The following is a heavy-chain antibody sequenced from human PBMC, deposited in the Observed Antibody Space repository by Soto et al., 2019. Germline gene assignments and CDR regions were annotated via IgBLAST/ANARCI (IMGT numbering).Heavy chain of an antibody. CDR2: IYYSGST. V-gene: IGHV4-59*01. Sequence: LSLTCTVSGGSISSYYWSWIRQPPGKGLEWIGYIYYSGSTNYNPSLKSRVTISVDTSKNQFSLKLSSVTAADTAVYYCARVGIPDYFDYWGQGTLVTVSS. CDR1: GGSISSYY. CDR3: ARVGIPDYFDY. J-gene: IGHJ4*02.